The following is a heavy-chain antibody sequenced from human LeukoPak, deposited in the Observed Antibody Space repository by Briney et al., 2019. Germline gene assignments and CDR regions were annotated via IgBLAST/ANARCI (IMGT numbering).Heavy chain of an antibody. CDR2: IYYSGST. Sequence: SETLSLTCTVSGGSISSYYWSWIRQPPGKGLGGIGYIYYSGSTNYNPSLKSRVTISVDTSKNQFSLKLSSVTAADTAVYYCARDYSSSWSYFDYWGQGTLVTVSS. CDR3: ARDYSSSWSYFDY. V-gene: IGHV4-59*01. J-gene: IGHJ4*02. D-gene: IGHD6-13*01. CDR1: GGSISSYY.